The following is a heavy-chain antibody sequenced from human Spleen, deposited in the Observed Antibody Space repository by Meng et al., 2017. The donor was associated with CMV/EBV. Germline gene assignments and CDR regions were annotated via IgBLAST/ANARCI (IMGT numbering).Heavy chain of an antibody. CDR3: ARDEPQEHWFDP. Sequence: VSGGSISSGDYYWSWIRQPPGKGLEWIGYIYYSGSTYYNPSLKSRVTISVDTSKNQFSLKLSSVTAADTAVYYCARDEPQEHWFDPWGQGTLVTVSS. J-gene: IGHJ5*02. D-gene: IGHD1-14*01. CDR1: GGSISSGDYY. V-gene: IGHV4-30-4*08. CDR2: IYYSGST.